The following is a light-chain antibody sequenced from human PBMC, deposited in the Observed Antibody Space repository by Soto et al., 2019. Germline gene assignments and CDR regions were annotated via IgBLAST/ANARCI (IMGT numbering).Light chain of an antibody. CDR1: SSDVGGYNY. J-gene: IGLJ1*01. CDR2: DVS. V-gene: IGLV2-14*01. CDR3: NSYTSSSTYV. Sequence: QSVLTQPASVSGSPGQSITISCTGTSSDVGGYNYVSWYQQHPGKAPKLMIYDVSNRPSGVSNRVSGSKSGNTASLTISGLQAEDEADYYCNSYTSSSTYVFATRTKLTVL.